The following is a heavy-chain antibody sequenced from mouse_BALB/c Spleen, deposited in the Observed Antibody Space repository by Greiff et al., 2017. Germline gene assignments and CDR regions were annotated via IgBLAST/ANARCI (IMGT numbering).Heavy chain of an antibody. D-gene: IGHD1-1*01. J-gene: IGHJ4*01. CDR2: INPSTGYT. V-gene: IGHV1-7*01. CDR3: AREQYGYAMDY. CDR1: GYTFTSYW. Sequence: VQLQESGAELAKPGASVKMSCKASGYTFTSYWMHWVKQRPGQGLEWIGYINPSTGYTEYNQKFKDKATLTADKSSSTAYMQLSSLTSEDSAVYYCAREQYGYAMDYWGQGTSVTVSS.